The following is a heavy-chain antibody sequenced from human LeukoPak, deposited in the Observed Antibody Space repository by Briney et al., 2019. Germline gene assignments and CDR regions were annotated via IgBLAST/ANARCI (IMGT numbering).Heavy chain of an antibody. CDR2: MNPNSGNT. CDR1: GYTFTSYD. D-gene: IGHD3-3*01. V-gene: IGHV1-8*01. Sequence: SLRVSCKPSGYTFTSYDINGVRQAPGQGLEWMGWMNPNSGNTAYAQTFQGRVTMTRNTSISTAYLELSSLRSEDTAVYYCARSRTIFGVVIIAYYGMDVWGQGTTVTVSS. J-gene: IGHJ6*02. CDR3: ARSRTIFGVVIIAYYGMDV.